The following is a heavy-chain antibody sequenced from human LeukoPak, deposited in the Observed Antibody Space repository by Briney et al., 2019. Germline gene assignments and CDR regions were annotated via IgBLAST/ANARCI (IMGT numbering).Heavy chain of an antibody. CDR1: GYTFTSYD. J-gene: IGHJ6*03. CDR2: MNPNSGNT. V-gene: IGHV1-8*01. CDR3: ARVGAVAGISYYYYYMDV. Sequence: ASVKVSCKASGYTFTSYDINWVRQATGQGLEWMGWMNPNSGNTGYAQKFQGRVTMTRNTSISTAYMELSSLRSEDTAVYYCARVGAVAGISYYYYYMDVWSKGTTVTISS. D-gene: IGHD6-19*01.